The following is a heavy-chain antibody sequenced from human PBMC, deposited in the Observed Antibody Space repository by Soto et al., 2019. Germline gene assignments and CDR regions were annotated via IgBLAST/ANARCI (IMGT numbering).Heavy chain of an antibody. Sequence: QVQLVESGGGVVQPGRSLRLSCAASGFTFSTNGWHWVGQAPGKGLEWVAVIWYDGSNKYYADSVKGRFTISRDNSKNTLYLQMNSLRAEDTAVYYCARSGLGFDPWGQGTLVTVSS. CDR1: GFTFSTNG. V-gene: IGHV3-33*01. J-gene: IGHJ5*02. CDR2: IWYDGSNK. CDR3: ARSGLGFDP. D-gene: IGHD7-27*01.